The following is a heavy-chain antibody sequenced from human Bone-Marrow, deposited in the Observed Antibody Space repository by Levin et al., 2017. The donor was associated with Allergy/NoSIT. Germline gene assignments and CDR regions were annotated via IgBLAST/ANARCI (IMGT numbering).Heavy chain of an antibody. D-gene: IGHD5-18*01. CDR1: GDSFSRFA. V-gene: IGHV1-69*06. CDR2: FTPVSGSA. Sequence: SVKVSCATSGDSFSRFAISWVRQAPGQGLEWMGVFTPVSGSAIYAQKFQGRVTITADRATTTVYMELSSLRSDDTAVYYCAREGGVDAGYFFDYWGQGTLVTVSP. J-gene: IGHJ4*02. CDR3: AREGGVDAGYFFDY.